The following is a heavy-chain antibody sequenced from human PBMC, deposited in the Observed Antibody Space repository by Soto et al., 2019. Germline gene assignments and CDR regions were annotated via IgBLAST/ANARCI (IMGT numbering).Heavy chain of an antibody. Sequence: QEQLQQSGPGLVKPSQTLSLTCAISGDSVSKNSATWNWIRQSPARGLEWLGRTYYRSKWYNDYAVSVKSRITINPDTSKNQFPLQLNSVTPEDTAVYYCARGSLRGGNWYFDLWGRGTLVTVSS. J-gene: IGHJ2*01. CDR2: TYYRSKWYN. D-gene: IGHD3-16*01. CDR1: GDSVSKNSAT. CDR3: ARGSLRGGNWYFDL. V-gene: IGHV6-1*01.